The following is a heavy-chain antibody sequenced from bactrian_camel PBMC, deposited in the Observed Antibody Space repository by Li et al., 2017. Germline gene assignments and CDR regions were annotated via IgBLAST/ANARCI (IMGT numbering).Heavy chain of an antibody. D-gene: IGHD6*01. J-gene: IGHJ4*01. V-gene: IGHV3S53*01. CDR3: ALYEAYAGKCSFREDFYDY. CDR1: GYTSHRHC. CDR2: LDSDGIA. Sequence: HVQLVESGGGSVEAGGSLRLSCRLSGYTSHRHCMAWFRQTPGNRREAVAALDSDGIADYAAYAAGRFTISKDNAKNMVYLQVNNLKPEDTAMYYCALYEAYAGKCSFREDFYDYWGPGTQVTVS.